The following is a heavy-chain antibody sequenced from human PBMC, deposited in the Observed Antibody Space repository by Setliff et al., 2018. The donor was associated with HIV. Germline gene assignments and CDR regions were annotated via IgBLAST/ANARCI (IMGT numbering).Heavy chain of an antibody. J-gene: IGHJ4*02. D-gene: IGHD3-22*01. CDR1: GYTFGSHG. CDR2: ISAYNGNT. V-gene: IGHV1-18*01. CDR3: ARSLYDSSDYPMTY. Sequence: ASVKVSCKTSGYTFGSHGISWVRQAPGQGLEWMGWISAYNGNTNYAQKFQGRVTMTTDTSTSTAYMELRSLRSDDTAVYYCARSLYDSSDYPMTYWGQGTLVTVSS.